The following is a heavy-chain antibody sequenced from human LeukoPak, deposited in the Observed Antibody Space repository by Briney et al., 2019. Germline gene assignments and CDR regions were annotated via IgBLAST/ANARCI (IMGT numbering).Heavy chain of an antibody. CDR3: AANSADHNTLGSSYKV. J-gene: IGHJ4*02. D-gene: IGHD3-10*01. CDR2: ISYSGTT. CDR1: GFSFSSNSMN. Sequence: GSLRLSCAASGFSFSSNSMNWVRQAPGKGLGWIGSISYSGTTYYNPSLRSRVTISVDTSKNQFSLKLNSVTAADTAVYYCAANSADHNTLGSSYKVWGQGTLVTVSS. V-gene: IGHV4-39*01.